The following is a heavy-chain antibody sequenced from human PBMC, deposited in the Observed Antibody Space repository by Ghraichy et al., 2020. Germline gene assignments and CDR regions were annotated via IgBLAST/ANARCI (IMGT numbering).Heavy chain of an antibody. D-gene: IGHD3-16*01. CDR2: IFSGGNT. CDR3: ARMYDYSAYSLDY. Sequence: GGSLRPSCVASGFTVSTNYMTWVRQAPGKGLEWVSTIFSGGNTYYADSVKGRFTISRDNSKNTLYFQMNSLRAEDTAVYYCARMYDYSAYSLDYWGQGTLVTVSS. J-gene: IGHJ4*02. V-gene: IGHV3-53*01. CDR1: GFTVSTNY.